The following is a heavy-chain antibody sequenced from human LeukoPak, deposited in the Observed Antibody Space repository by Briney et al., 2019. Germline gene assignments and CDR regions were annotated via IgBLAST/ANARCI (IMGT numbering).Heavy chain of an antibody. CDR1: GFTFSSYW. J-gene: IGHJ4*02. Sequence: GGSLRLSCAASGFTFSSYWMSWVRQAPGKGLEGVANIKQDGSEKHYVDSVKGRFTISRDNAKNSLYLQMNSLRAEDTAVYYCARRYCSGGSCFEYFDYWGQGTLVTVSS. CDR2: IKQDGSEK. V-gene: IGHV3-7*04. CDR3: ARRYCSGGSCFEYFDY. D-gene: IGHD2-15*01.